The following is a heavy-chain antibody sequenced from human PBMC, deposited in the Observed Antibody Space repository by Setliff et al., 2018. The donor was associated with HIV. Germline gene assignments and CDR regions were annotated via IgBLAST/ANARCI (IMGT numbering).Heavy chain of an antibody. CDR1: GITFSSYN. CDR3: ARGGIAAAGPFDY. V-gene: IGHV3-21*01. Sequence: KAGGSLRLSCAASGITFSSYNMNWVRQAPGKGLEWVSSISSSSSYIYYADSVKGRFTISRDNAKNSLFLQMNSLRAEDTAVYYCARGGIAAAGPFDYWGQGTLVTVSS. J-gene: IGHJ4*02. CDR2: ISSSSSYI. D-gene: IGHD6-13*01.